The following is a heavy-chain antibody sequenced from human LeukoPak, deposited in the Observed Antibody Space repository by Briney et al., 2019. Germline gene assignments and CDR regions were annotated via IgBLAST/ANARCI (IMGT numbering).Heavy chain of an antibody. Sequence: SETLSLTCTVSGGSISSGDYYWSWIRQPPGKGLEWIGYIYYSGSTYYNPSLKSRVTISVDTSKNQFSLKLSSVTAADTAVYYCARDSPMVRGGYVFDIWGQGTMVTVSS. CDR2: IYYSGST. V-gene: IGHV4-30-4*02. CDR3: ARDSPMVRGGYVFDI. J-gene: IGHJ3*02. D-gene: IGHD3-10*01. CDR1: GGSISSGDYY.